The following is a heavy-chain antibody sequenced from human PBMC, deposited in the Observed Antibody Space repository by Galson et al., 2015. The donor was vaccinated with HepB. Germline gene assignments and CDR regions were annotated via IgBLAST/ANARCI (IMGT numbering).Heavy chain of an antibody. Sequence: SLRLSCAASGFTVSSNYMSWVRQAPGKGLEWVSVIYSGGSTYYADSVKGRFTISRDNSKNTLYLQMNSLRAEDTAVYYCARDIALYCSGGSCYPGWFDPWGQGTLVTVSS. CDR3: ARDIALYCSGGSCYPGWFDP. CDR2: IYSGGST. CDR1: GFTVSSNY. V-gene: IGHV3-53*01. D-gene: IGHD2-15*01. J-gene: IGHJ5*02.